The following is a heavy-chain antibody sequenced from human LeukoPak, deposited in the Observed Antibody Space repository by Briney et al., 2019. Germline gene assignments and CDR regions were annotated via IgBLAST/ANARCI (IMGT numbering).Heavy chain of an antibody. J-gene: IGHJ4*02. CDR1: GFTFSSYE. Sequence: GGSLRLSCAASGFTFSSYEMNWVRQAPGKGLEWVSYISSSGSTIYYADSVKGRFTISRDNAKNSLYLQMSSLRAEDTAVYYCARGGYYDSSGYSQFDYWGQGTLVTVSS. CDR3: ARGGYYDSSGYSQFDY. D-gene: IGHD3-22*01. V-gene: IGHV3-48*03. CDR2: ISSSGSTI.